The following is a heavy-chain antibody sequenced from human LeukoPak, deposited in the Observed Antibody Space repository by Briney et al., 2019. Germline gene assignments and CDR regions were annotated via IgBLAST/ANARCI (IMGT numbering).Heavy chain of an antibody. CDR3: ARESRWFDP. CDR1: GGSISSGGYS. Sequence: SQTLSLTCAVSGGSISSGGYSWSWIRQPPGKGLEWIGYIYHSGSTYYNPSLKSRVTISVDRSKNQFSLKLSSVTAADAAVYYCARESRWFDPWGQGTLVTVSS. J-gene: IGHJ5*02. V-gene: IGHV4-30-2*01. CDR2: IYHSGST.